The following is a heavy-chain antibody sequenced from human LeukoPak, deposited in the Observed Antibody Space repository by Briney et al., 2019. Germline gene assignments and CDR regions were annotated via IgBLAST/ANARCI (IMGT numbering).Heavy chain of an antibody. J-gene: IGHJ5*02. CDR2: INHGGST. V-gene: IGHV4-34*01. CDR1: GGSFSGSY. Sequence: SETLSLTCAVYGGSFSGSYWSWIRQPPGKGLEWIGEINHGGSTNYNPSLKSRVTISVDTSKNQFSLKLSSVTAADTAVYYCARRHLRNNWFAPWGQRTLVTFSS. CDR3: ARRHLRNNWFAP.